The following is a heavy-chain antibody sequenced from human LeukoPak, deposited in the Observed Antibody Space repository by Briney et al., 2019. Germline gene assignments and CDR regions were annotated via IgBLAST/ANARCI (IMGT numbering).Heavy chain of an antibody. CDR1: GFTFSSYA. J-gene: IGHJ4*02. CDR3: AKGGGGDYDIHFDY. CDR2: ISGSGGST. V-gene: IGHV3-23*01. D-gene: IGHD3-9*01. Sequence: GGSLRLSCAASGFTFSSYAMTWVRQAPGKGLEWVSAISGSGGSTYYADSVKGRFTISRDNSKNTLYLQMNSLRAEDTAVYYCAKGGGGDYDIHFDYWGQGILVTVSS.